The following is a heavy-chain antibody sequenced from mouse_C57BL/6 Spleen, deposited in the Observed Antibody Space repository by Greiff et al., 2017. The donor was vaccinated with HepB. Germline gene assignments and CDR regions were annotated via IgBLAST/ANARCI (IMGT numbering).Heavy chain of an antibody. J-gene: IGHJ3*01. CDR1: GYTFTSYW. D-gene: IGHD1-1*01. CDR2: INPSSGYT. CDR3: ARNYYGSSYGFAY. Sequence: VQLQQSGAELAKPGASVKLSCKASGYTFTSYWMPWVKQRPGQGLEWIGYINPSSGYTKYNQKFKDKATLTADKSSSTAYMQLSSLTYEDSAVYYCARNYYGSSYGFAYWGQGTLVTVSA. V-gene: IGHV1-7*01.